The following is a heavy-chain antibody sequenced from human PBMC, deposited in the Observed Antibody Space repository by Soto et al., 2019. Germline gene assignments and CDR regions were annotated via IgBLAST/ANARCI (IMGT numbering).Heavy chain of an antibody. CDR1: GFTFSSYA. CDR2: ISASGGGT. D-gene: IGHD6-13*01. V-gene: IGHV3-23*01. J-gene: IGHJ4*02. CDR3: AKGGSSWSYFDY. Sequence: EVQLLESGGGLVQPGGSLRLSCAASGFTFSSYAMSWVRQAPGKGLEWVSTISASGGGTYYADSVKGRFTISRENSKNTLYLQMNSLRAEDTAVYYCAKGGSSWSYFDYWGQGTLVTVSS.